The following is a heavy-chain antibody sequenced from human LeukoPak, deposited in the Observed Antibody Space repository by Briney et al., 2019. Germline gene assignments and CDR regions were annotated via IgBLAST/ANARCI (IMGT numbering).Heavy chain of an antibody. J-gene: IGHJ5*02. D-gene: IGHD2-15*01. CDR2: IYYSGST. CDR1: GGSISSSSYY. V-gene: IGHV4-39*01. Sequence: SETLSLTCTVSGGSISSSSYYWGWIRQPPGKGLEWIGSIYYSGSTYYNPSLKSRVTISVDTSKNQFSLKLSSMTAADTAVYYCARRVIGGFNWFDPWGQGTLVTVSS. CDR3: ARRVIGGFNWFDP.